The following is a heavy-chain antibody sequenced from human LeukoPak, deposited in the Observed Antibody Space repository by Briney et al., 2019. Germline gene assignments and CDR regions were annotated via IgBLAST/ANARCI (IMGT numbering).Heavy chain of an antibody. V-gene: IGHV3-21*01. J-gene: IGHJ6*03. CDR3: ARDERRFGVVVAAMHYYYYMDV. Sequence: GGTLRLSCAASVFTFRSYSTNWARHARAKGLEWVSSLSCSSRYIYYTDSVMGRFIISRDNAKNSLYVQMTSLRAEDTAVYYCARDERRFGVVVAAMHYYYYMDVWGKGTTVTVSS. CDR2: LSCSSRYI. D-gene: IGHD2-15*01. CDR1: VFTFRSYS.